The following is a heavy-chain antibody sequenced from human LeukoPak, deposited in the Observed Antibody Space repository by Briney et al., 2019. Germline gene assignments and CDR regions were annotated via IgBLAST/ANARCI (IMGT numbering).Heavy chain of an antibody. Sequence: GGSLRLSCEASGFTFGSFAMYWVRQAPGKGLEWIAGIFGSGGSPHYADSVKGRFTISRDNFQNTVYLQIDSLRAEDTAVYYCGKTTAGYSSGQKPAWPVDYWGPGTLVTVSS. D-gene: IGHD5-18*01. CDR1: GFTFGSFA. CDR2: IFGSGGSP. J-gene: IGHJ4*02. V-gene: IGHV3-23*01. CDR3: GKTTAGYSSGQKPAWPVDY.